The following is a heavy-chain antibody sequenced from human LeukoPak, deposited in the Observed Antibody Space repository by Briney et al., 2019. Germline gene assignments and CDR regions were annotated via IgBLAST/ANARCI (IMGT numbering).Heavy chain of an antibody. D-gene: IGHD3-22*01. V-gene: IGHV1-69*13. Sequence: VASVTVSCKASGGTFSSYAISWVRRAPGQGLEWMGGIIPIFGTANYAQKFQGRVTITADESTSTAYMELSSLRSEDTAVYYCATTTYYYDSSGYYYVWFDPWGQGTLVTVSS. CDR3: ATTTYYYDSSGYYYVWFDP. CDR1: GGTFSSYA. J-gene: IGHJ5*02. CDR2: IIPIFGTA.